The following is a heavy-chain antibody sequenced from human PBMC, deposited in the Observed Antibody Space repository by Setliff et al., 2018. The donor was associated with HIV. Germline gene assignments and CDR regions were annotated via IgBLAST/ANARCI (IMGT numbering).Heavy chain of an antibody. V-gene: IGHV4-61*02. D-gene: IGHD3-9*01. CDR1: GDSISSGNYY. J-gene: IGHJ2*01. CDR2: IYSTGST. CDR3: TRDTGYILSGYRPHWYFDL. Sequence: LSLTCTFSGDSISSGNYYWSWIRQPAGKGLEWIGRIYSTGSTNYNPSLKSRVTISPDTSKNLLSLKLTTVTAADAAVYYCTRDTGYILSGYRPHWYFDLWGRGTLVTVSS.